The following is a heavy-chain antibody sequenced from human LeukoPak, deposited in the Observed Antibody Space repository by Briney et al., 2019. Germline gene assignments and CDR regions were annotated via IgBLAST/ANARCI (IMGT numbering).Heavy chain of an antibody. CDR2: MNLNSGNT. Sequence: ASVKVSCKASGYTFTSYDMNWVRQAPGQGLEWMAWMNLNSGNTGYAQKFQGRVTMTRNTSISTAYMELSSLRSEGAAVYYCARGGTLVRGVTVLSGMDVWGQGTTVTVSS. D-gene: IGHD3-10*01. V-gene: IGHV1-8*01. J-gene: IGHJ6*02. CDR1: GYTFTSYD. CDR3: ARGGTLVRGVTVLSGMDV.